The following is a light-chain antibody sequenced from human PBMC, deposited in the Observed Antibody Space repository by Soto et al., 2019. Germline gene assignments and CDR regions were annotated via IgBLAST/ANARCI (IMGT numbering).Light chain of an antibody. CDR1: SSNIGAGYD. V-gene: IGLV1-40*01. J-gene: IGLJ1*01. Sequence: QAVLTQPPSVSGAPGQRVTISCTGSSSNIGAGYDVHWYQQLPGTAPKLLIYGNSNRPSGVPDRFSGSKSGTSASLAITGRQAEDEADYYCQSYDSSLSLFVFGTGTKLT. CDR3: QSYDSSLSLFV. CDR2: GNS.